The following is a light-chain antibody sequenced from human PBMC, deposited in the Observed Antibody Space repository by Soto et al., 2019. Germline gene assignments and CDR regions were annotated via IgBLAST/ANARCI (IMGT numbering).Light chain of an antibody. V-gene: IGKV3-20*01. Sequence: EIVLTQSPGTLSLSPGERATLYCRASQSVGSNYLAWYQQKPGQAPRVLIYGASSRATGIPDRFSGSGSGADFTLTISRLEPEDFVLYYCQLYGASPLYTFGQGTKVDIK. CDR1: QSVGSNY. CDR3: QLYGASPLYT. CDR2: GAS. J-gene: IGKJ2*01.